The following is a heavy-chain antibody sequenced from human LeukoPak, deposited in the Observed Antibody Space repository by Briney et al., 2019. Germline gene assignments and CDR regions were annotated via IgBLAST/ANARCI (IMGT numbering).Heavy chain of an antibody. D-gene: IGHD6-19*01. Sequence: PGGSLRLSCAASGFTFSDYYMSWIRQAPGKGLEWVSAISGSGGSTYYADSVKGRFTISRDNSKNTLYLQMNSLRAEDTAVYYCAKGTGGSSGWYDFDYWGQGTLVTVSS. V-gene: IGHV3-23*01. J-gene: IGHJ4*02. CDR2: ISGSGGST. CDR1: GFTFSDYY. CDR3: AKGTGGSSGWYDFDY.